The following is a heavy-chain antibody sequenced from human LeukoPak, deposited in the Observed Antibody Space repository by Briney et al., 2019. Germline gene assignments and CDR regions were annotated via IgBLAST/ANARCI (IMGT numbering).Heavy chain of an antibody. J-gene: IGHJ3*02. V-gene: IGHV1-46*01. Sequence: GASVKVSCKASGYTFTSYYMHWVRQAPGQGLEWMGIINPSGGSTTYAQRFQGRVTMTRDTSTSTVYMELSSLRSEDTAVYNCARGRGVVVAASRGAFDIWGQGTMVTVSS. CDR1: GYTFTSYY. CDR2: INPSGGST. D-gene: IGHD2-15*01. CDR3: ARGRGVVVAASRGAFDI.